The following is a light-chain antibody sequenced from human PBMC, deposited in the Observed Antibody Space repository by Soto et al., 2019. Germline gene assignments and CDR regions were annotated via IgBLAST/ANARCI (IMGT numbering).Light chain of an antibody. J-gene: IGLJ1*01. CDR3: CSHTGGYV. V-gene: IGLV2-23*02. CDR2: EVN. Sequence: QSALTQPASVSGSPGQSITISCAGTSSDFRSYNLVSWYQQHPGKVPKLMIFEVNKRPSGVSNRFSGSKSGTTASLTISGFQAEDEADYYCCSHTGGYVFGPGTKLTVL. CDR1: SSDFRSYNL.